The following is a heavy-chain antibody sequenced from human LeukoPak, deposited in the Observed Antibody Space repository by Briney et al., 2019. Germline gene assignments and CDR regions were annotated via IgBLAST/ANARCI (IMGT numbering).Heavy chain of an antibody. D-gene: IGHD6-19*01. J-gene: IGHJ3*01. V-gene: IGHV4-39*01. CDR3: ARLKALAGHRGAFDV. CDR1: GDSMNNHIYY. CDR2: VYYNGNT. Sequence: SETLSLSCTVSGDSMNNHIYYWDWIRQPPGKGLEWIGTVYYNGNTYYRPSLKSRVTISVDTSNNQFSLHLSSANAADTAVYYCARLKALAGHRGAFDVWGQGALVTVSS.